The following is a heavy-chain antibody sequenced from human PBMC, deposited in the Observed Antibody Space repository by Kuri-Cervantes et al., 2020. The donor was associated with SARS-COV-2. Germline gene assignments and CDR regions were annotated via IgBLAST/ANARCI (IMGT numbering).Heavy chain of an antibody. CDR3: AREQLIPAAFDF. V-gene: IGHV4-31*03. Sequence: SETLSLTCTVSGGSINSGAFYWSWIRQLPGKGLEWIGYVYHTGHTYYNPPLESRVTISMDTSKNQFSLKLTSVTAADTAVYYCAREQLIPAAFDFWGQGTLVTVSS. D-gene: IGHD6-13*01. CDR2: VYHTGHT. J-gene: IGHJ4*02. CDR1: GGSINSGAFY.